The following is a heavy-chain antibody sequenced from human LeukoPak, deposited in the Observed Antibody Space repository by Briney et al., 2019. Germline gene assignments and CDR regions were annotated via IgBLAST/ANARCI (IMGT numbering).Heavy chain of an antibody. CDR1: GFSLSSYA. CDR2: ISYDGSHK. CDR3: AKGITAMVLDY. D-gene: IGHD5-18*01. V-gene: IGHV3-30*18. J-gene: IGHJ4*02. Sequence: RGSLRLSCAASGFSLSSYAMSWVRQAPGKGLEWVAVISYDGSHKYYADSVKAQFTISRDNSKNTLYLQMNSLRGEDTAVYYCAKGITAMVLDYWGQGTLVTVSS.